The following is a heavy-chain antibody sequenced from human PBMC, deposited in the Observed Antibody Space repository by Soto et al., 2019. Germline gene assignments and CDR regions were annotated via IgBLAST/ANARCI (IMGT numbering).Heavy chain of an antibody. CDR1: GFTFSSYS. J-gene: IGHJ5*02. D-gene: IGHD3-9*01. CDR2: ISSSSSYI. CDR3: ARYDDILTRFDP. Sequence: LRLSCSASGFTFSSYSMNWVRQAPGKGLEWVSSISSSSSYIYYADSVKGRFTISRDNAKNSLYLQMNSLRAEDTAVYYCARYDDILTRFDPWGQGTLVTVSS. V-gene: IGHV3-21*01.